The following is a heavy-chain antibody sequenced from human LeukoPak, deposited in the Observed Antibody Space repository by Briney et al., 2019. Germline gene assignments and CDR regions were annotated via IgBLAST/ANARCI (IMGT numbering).Heavy chain of an antibody. CDR1: GFTFTRYW. CDR3: ASEHVAVPGEN. CDR2: IKQDGSEK. Sequence: GGSLRLSCAASGFTFTRYWMSWVRQAPGKGLEWVANIKQDGSEKYYVDSVKGRFTISRDSAKNSLYLQMNSLRDEDTAVYYCASEHVAVPGENWGQGTLVTVSS. V-gene: IGHV3-7*01. J-gene: IGHJ4*02. D-gene: IGHD6-19*01.